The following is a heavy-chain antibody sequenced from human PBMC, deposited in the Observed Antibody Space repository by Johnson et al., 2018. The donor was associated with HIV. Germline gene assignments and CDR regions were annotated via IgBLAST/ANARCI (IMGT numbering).Heavy chain of an antibody. V-gene: IGHV3-66*04. CDR1: GISVSVNH. Sequence: VHLVESGGGLVKPGGSLRLSCGVSGISVSVNHMSWVRQPPGKGLEWVSLIDSGGTTNYADSVKGRFTISRDISKNTLYLQMNSLRAEDTALYHCARPHSGQYQYAFDIWGQGTKVTVSS. D-gene: IGHD5-12*01. CDR2: IDSGGTT. J-gene: IGHJ3*02. CDR3: ARPHSGQYQYAFDI.